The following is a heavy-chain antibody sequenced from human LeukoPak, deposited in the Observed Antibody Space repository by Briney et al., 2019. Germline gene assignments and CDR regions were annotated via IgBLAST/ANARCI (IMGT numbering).Heavy chain of an antibody. Sequence: ASVKVSCKASGYTFTGYYMHWVRQAPGQGLEWMGWINANSGGTNYAQKFQGRVTMTRDTSISTAYMELSRLRSDDTAVYYCARDGDGYNYYFDYWGQGTLVTVSS. J-gene: IGHJ4*02. CDR1: GYTFTGYY. V-gene: IGHV1-2*02. CDR2: INANSGGT. D-gene: IGHD5-24*01. CDR3: ARDGDGYNYYFDY.